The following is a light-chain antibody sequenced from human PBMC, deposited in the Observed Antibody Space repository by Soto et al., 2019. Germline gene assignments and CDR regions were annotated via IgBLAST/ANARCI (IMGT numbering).Light chain of an antibody. V-gene: IGKV1-39*01. CDR3: QQSYSTHHT. J-gene: IGKJ2*01. CDR2: AAS. Sequence: DIQMTQSPSSLFASVGDRVTITCRASQSNSSYLNWYQQKPGKAPKLLIYAASILQSGVPSRFSGSGSGTDFTLPISSLQPEDFATYYFQQSYSTHHTCGQGTKLQIK. CDR1: QSNSSY.